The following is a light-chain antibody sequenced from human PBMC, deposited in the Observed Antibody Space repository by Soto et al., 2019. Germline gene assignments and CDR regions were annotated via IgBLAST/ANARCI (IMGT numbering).Light chain of an antibody. CDR1: QGISSW. CDR3: HQANSFPLIT. V-gene: IGKV1D-12*01. J-gene: IGKJ5*01. CDR2: AAS. Sequence: DIQMTQSPSSVSASVGDRVTITCRASQGISSWLAWYQQKPGKAPKLLIYAASSLQSGVPSRFSGSGSGKDFPPPSSGRKPEDFAPYNGHQANSFPLITFGQGTRLEIK.